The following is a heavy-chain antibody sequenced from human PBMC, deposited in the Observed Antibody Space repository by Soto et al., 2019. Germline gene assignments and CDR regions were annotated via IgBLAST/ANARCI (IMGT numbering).Heavy chain of an antibody. J-gene: IGHJ4*02. CDR2: IYFTGNT. D-gene: IGHD3-16*01. Sequence: PSETLSLTCTVSGASINSGGYYWNWVRLLPGRGLEWIGYIYFTGNTYYNPSLESRVTISLDTPQNQFSLELNSVSAADTAVYYCVSCDAWGVLLAYWGQGALVTVSS. CDR3: VSCDAWGVLLAY. V-gene: IGHV4-31*03. CDR1: GASINSGGYY.